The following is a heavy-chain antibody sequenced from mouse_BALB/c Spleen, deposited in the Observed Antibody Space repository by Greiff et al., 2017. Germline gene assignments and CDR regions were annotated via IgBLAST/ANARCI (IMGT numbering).Heavy chain of an antibody. D-gene: IGHD2-1*01. CDR2: ISYDGSN. CDR1: GYSITSGYY. CDR3: ARRGNYPYFDY. Sequence: EVQLQESGPGLVKPSQSLSLTCSVTGYSITSGYYWNWIRQFPGNKLEWMGYISYDGSNNYNPSLKNRISITRDTSKNQFFLKLNSVTTEDTATYYCARRGNYPYFDYWGQGTTLTVSS. J-gene: IGHJ2*01. V-gene: IGHV3-6*02.